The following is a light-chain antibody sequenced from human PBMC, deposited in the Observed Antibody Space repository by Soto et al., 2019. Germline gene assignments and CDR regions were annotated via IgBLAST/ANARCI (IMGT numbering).Light chain of an antibody. Sequence: EIVMTQSPATLSLSPGERATLSCRASQSISSNLAWYQQKPGQAPRLLIYGASTRAPDIPARFSGSGSGTEFTLTISSLPSAHFAVYYCQHYNNWPPLTFGGGTKVEIK. CDR3: QHYNNWPPLT. CDR2: GAS. J-gene: IGKJ4*01. CDR1: QSISSN. V-gene: IGKV3-15*01.